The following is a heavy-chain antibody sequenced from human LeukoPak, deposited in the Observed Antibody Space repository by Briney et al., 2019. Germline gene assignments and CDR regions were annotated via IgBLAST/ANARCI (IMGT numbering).Heavy chain of an antibody. Sequence: SETLSLTCTVSGDSISSGSYYWSWIRQPAGKGLEWIGRIYSSGRINYNLSLKSRVTMSVDTSKNQFSLKLSSVTAADTAVYYCARESSNDAFDIWGQGTMVTVSS. J-gene: IGHJ3*02. CDR2: IYSSGRI. CDR1: GDSISSGSYY. CDR3: ARESSNDAFDI. V-gene: IGHV4-61*02.